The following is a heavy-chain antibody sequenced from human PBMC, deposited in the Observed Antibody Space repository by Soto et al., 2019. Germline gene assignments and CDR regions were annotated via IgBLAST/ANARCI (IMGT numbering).Heavy chain of an antibody. Sequence: SVKVSCTASGGTFSSYAISWVRQAPGQGLEWMGGIIPIFGTENYEQKFQGRVRITAEESTSTAYMELSSLSSEDTAVYYCARGDGYNPFDYWGQETLVTVSS. J-gene: IGHJ4*02. CDR3: ARGDGYNPFDY. CDR1: GGTFSSYA. CDR2: IIPIFGTE. D-gene: IGHD5-12*01. V-gene: IGHV1-69*01.